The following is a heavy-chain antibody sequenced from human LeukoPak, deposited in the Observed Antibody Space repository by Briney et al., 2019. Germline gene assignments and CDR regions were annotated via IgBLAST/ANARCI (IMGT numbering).Heavy chain of an antibody. V-gene: IGHV4-59*08. CDR3: ARGSLYYFDY. CDR1: GGSISTYY. Sequence: KPSETLSLTCSVSGGSISTYYWSWIRQPPGKGLEWIGYIYYSGSTSYNPSLKSRVTISVDTSKNQFSLDLSSVTAADTAVYYCARGSLYYFDYWGQGTLVTVSS. CDR2: IYYSGST. J-gene: IGHJ4*02.